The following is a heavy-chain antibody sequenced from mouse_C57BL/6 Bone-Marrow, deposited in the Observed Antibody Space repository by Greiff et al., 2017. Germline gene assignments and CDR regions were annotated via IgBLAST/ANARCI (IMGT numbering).Heavy chain of an antibody. V-gene: IGHV5-6*01. CDR2: ISSGGSYT. J-gene: IGHJ3*01. CDR1: GFSFSSYG. Sequence: EVHLVESGGDLVKPGGSLKLSCAASGFSFSSYGMSWVRQSPDKRLEWVATISSGGSYTYYPDSVKGRFTISRDNAKKTLYMQMSSLKSEDTAMYYCARQVWAWFAYWGQGTLVTVSA. D-gene: IGHD4-1*01. CDR3: ARQVWAWFAY.